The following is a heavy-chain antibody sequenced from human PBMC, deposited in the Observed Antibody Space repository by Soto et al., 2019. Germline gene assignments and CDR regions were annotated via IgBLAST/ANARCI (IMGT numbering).Heavy chain of an antibody. Sequence: GSLRLSGLASGFTFSSYGMHWVRQAPGKGLEWLAVIWYDGSIKYYADSVKGRFTISRDDSKNTLYLQMDSLRVEDSAIYYCQRAFSPGVAGRLFDFWGLGTQVTVSS. CDR1: GFTFSSYG. D-gene: IGHD6-19*01. CDR3: QRAFSPGVAGRLFDF. J-gene: IGHJ4*02. CDR2: IWYDGSIK. V-gene: IGHV3-33*08.